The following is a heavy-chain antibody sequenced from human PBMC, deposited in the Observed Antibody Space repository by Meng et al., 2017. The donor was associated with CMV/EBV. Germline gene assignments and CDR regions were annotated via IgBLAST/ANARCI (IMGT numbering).Heavy chain of an antibody. D-gene: IGHD6-13*01. V-gene: IGHV4-39*01. CDR2: IYYSGST. CDR1: GGSISSSSYY. Sequence: SETLSLTCTVSGGSISSSSYYWGWIRQPPGKGLEWIGSIYYSGSTYYNPSLKSRVTISVDTSKNHFSLKLSSVTAADTAVYYCARRVAAAVPFDYWGQGTLVTVSS. J-gene: IGHJ4*02. CDR3: ARRVAAAVPFDY.